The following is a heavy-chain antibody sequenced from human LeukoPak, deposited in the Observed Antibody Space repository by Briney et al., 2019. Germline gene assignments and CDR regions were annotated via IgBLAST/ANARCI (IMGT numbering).Heavy chain of an antibody. CDR2: ISGSGGTT. J-gene: IGHJ4*02. CDR1: GFTFSSYA. V-gene: IGHV3-23*01. D-gene: IGHD5-12*01. CDR3: ATQTWMRKFDY. Sequence: GGSLRLSCAASGFTFSSYAMSWVRQAPGKGLEWVSGISGSGGTTHYADSVKGRFTISRDNSKNTLYLQMNSLRAEDTAVYYCATQTWMRKFDYWGQGTLVTVSS.